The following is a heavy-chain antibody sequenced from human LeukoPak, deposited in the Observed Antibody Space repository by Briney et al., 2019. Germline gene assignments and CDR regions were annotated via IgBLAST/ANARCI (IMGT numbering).Heavy chain of an antibody. CDR2: IYTSGST. CDR3: ARGLWFGDENPPYFDY. V-gene: IGHV4-61*02. D-gene: IGHD3-10*01. J-gene: IGHJ4*02. Sequence: SETLSLTCTVSGGSISSGVNYWSWIRQPAGKGLEWIGRIYTSGSTNYNPSLKSRVTMSVDTSRNQFSLKLSSVTAADTAVYYCARGLWFGDENPPYFDYWGQGILVTVSS. CDR1: GGSISSGVNY.